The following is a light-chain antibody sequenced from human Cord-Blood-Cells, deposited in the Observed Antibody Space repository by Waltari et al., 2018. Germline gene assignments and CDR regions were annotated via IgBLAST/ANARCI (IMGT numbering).Light chain of an antibody. CDR1: QSVSSY. Sequence: EIVLTPSPATLYLSPGERATLSCRASQSVSSYLAWYQQKPGQAPRLLIYDASNRATGIPARFSGSVSGTDFTLTISSLEPEDFAVYYCQQRSNWPLTFGGGTKVEIK. CDR2: DAS. CDR3: QQRSNWPLT. J-gene: IGKJ4*01. V-gene: IGKV3-11*01.